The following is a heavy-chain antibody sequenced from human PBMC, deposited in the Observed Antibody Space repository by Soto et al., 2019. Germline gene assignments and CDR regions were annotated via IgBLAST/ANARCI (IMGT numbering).Heavy chain of an antibody. D-gene: IGHD6-13*01. CDR1: GFTVSSNY. J-gene: IGHJ5*02. CDR2: IYSGGST. V-gene: IGHV3-53*01. CDR3: ARAGVAAAWHNWFDP. Sequence: PGGSLRLSCAASGFTVSSNYMSWVRQAPGKGLEWVSVIYSGGSTYYADSVKGRFTISRDNSKNTLYLQMNSLRAEDTAVYYCARAGVAAAWHNWFDPWGQGTLVTLSS.